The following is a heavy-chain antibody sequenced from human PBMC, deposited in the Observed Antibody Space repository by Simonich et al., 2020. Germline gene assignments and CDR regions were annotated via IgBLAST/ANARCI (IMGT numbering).Heavy chain of an antibody. CDR1: GFTFSSYW. CDR2: MNSDGSST. CDR3: ARDYSNYDAFDI. D-gene: IGHD4-4*01. J-gene: IGHJ3*02. V-gene: IGHV3-74*01. Sequence: EVQLVESGGGLVQPGGSLRLSCAASGFTFSSYWMHWGRQAPGKGVVWVSRMNSDGSSTSYADSVKGRFTISRDNAKNTLYLQMNSLRAEDTAVYYCARDYSNYDAFDIWGQGTMVTVSS.